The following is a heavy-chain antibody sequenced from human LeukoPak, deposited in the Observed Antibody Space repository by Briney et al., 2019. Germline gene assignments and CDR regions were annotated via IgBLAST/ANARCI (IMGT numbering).Heavy chain of an antibody. J-gene: IGHJ4*02. V-gene: IGHV1-2*02. CDR3: ARDLPRRVVPAAKQEFDY. Sequence: ASVTVSCKASGYTFTGYYMHWVRHAPGQGLEWMVWINPNSGGTNYAQKFQGRVTMTRDTSISTAYMELSRLRSDDTAVYYCARDLPRRVVPAAKQEFDYWGQGTLVTVSS. CDR2: INPNSGGT. CDR1: GYTFTGYY. D-gene: IGHD2-2*01.